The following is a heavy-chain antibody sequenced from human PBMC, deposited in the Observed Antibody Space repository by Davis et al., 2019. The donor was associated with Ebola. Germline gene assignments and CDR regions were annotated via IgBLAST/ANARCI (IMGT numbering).Heavy chain of an antibody. J-gene: IGHJ4*02. CDR1: GCPFRSSSYY. Sequence: SEPLTPPFPAPGCPFRSSSYYWGRHRPPPGKGLEWIGYTSHSVSSNYNPSLKSRVTISVDTSKNQFSLKLSSVTAAAAAVYYCARGRVGATRFDYWGQGTVVTGSS. CDR3: ARGRVGATRFDY. D-gene: IGHD1-26*01. V-gene: IGHV4-61*01. CDR2: TSHSVSS.